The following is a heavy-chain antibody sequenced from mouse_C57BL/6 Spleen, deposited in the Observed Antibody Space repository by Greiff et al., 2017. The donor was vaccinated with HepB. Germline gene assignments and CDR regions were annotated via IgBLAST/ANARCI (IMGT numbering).Heavy chain of an antibody. V-gene: IGHV1-61*01. J-gene: IGHJ4*01. CDR3: ARDYYGSDAMDY. CDR1: GYTFTSYW. Sequence: QVQLQQPGAELVRPGSSVKLSCKASGYTFTSYWMDWVKQRPGQGLEWIGNIYPSDSETHYNQKFKDKATLTVDKSSSTAYMQLSSLTSEDSAVYYCARDYYGSDAMDYWGQGTSVTVSS. D-gene: IGHD1-1*01. CDR2: IYPSDSET.